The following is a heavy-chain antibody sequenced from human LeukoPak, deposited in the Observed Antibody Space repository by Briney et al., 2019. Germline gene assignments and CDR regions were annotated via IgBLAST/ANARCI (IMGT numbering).Heavy chain of an antibody. CDR2: IIPILGIA. CDR3: ARVVDYGDYAFDY. D-gene: IGHD4-17*01. Sequence: GASVKVSCKASGGTFSSYAISWVRQAPGQGLEWMGRIIPILGIANYAQKFQGRVTITADKSTSTAYMELSSLRSEDTAVYYCARVVDYGDYAFDYWGQGTLVTVSS. J-gene: IGHJ4*02. CDR1: GGTFSSYA. V-gene: IGHV1-69*04.